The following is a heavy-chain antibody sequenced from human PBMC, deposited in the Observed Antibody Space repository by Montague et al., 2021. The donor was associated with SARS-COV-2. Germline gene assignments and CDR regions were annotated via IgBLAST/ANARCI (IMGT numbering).Heavy chain of an antibody. CDR3: ASSGWYPGWFDP. V-gene: IGHV4-61*01. D-gene: IGHD6-19*01. J-gene: IGHJ5*02. CDR2: IYYSGST. CDR1: GGSVSSGSYY. Sequence: SETLSLTCTVSGGSVSSGSYYWSWIRQPPGKGLEWIGYIYYSGSTNYNPSLKSRVTISVDTSKNQFSLKLSSVTAADTAAYYCASSGWYPGWFDPWGQGTLVTVSS.